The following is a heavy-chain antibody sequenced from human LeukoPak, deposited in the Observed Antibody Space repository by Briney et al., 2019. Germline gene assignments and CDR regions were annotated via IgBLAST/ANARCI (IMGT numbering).Heavy chain of an antibody. CDR1: GFTFSTCA. D-gene: IGHD1-14*01. J-gene: IGHJ6*02. V-gene: IGHV3-23*01. Sequence: GGSLRLSCAASGFTFSTCAMGWVRQAPGKGLEWVSGISGTTSGTYYADSVKGRFTISRENSKNTLFLQVNSLRAEDTAVYYCAKVRTYFYHGLDVWGQGTTVTVSS. CDR2: ISGTTSGT. CDR3: AKVRTYFYHGLDV.